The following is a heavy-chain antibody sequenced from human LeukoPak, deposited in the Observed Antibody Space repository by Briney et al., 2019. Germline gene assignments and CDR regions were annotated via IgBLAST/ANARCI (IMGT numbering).Heavy chain of an antibody. CDR2: INHSGST. CDR1: GFTFSSYG. CDR3: ARVRRSMAPPFDY. Sequence: GSLRLSCAASGFTFSSYGMHWVRQPPGKGLEWIGEINHSGSTNYDPSLKSRVTISVDTSKNQFSLKLSSVTAADTAVYYCARVRRSMAPPFDYWGQGTLVTVSS. V-gene: IGHV4-34*01. D-gene: IGHD5-24*01. J-gene: IGHJ4*02.